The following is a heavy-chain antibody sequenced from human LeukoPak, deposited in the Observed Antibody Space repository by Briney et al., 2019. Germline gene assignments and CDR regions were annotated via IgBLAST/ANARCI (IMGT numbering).Heavy chain of an antibody. V-gene: IGHV3-23*01. J-gene: IGHJ5*01. CDR1: GFTFRSYA. Sequence: PGGSLRLSCAASGFTFRSYAMSWVRQVPGKGLEWVSAIGGSGDTTYYADSVKGRFTISRDNSKNTLYLQMNSLRAEDTAVYHCAKGRGGSCYSSVDSWGQGTLVTVSS. CDR3: AKGRGGSCYSSVDS. D-gene: IGHD2-15*01. CDR2: IGGSGDTT.